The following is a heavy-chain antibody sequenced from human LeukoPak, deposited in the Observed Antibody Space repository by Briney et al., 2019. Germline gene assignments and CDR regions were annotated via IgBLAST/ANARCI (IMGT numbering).Heavy chain of an antibody. Sequence: SQTLSLTCVISGDSISSNRASWNWFRQSPSRGLEWLGRAYYDSRWITDYALSVKSRITINPDTSTNQLSLHLNSVTPEDTAVYYCARRTYSGYVGHFDYWGQGNLVTASS. V-gene: IGHV6-1*01. CDR3: ARRTYSGYVGHFDY. CDR2: AYYDSRWIT. J-gene: IGHJ4*02. D-gene: IGHD5-12*01. CDR1: GDSISSNRAS.